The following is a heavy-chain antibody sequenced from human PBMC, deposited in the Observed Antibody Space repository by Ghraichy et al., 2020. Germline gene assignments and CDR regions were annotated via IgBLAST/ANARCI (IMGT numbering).Heavy chain of an antibody. Sequence: GESLNISCKGSGYSFTSYWIGWVRQMPGKGLEWMGIIYPGDSDTRYSPSFQGQVTISADKSISTAYLQWSSLKASDTAMYHCARLGGSSSWRVNYYYGMDVLGQGTTVTVSS. J-gene: IGHJ6*02. D-gene: IGHD6-13*01. V-gene: IGHV5-51*01. CDR2: IYPGDSDT. CDR3: ARLGGSSSWRVNYYYGMDV. CDR1: GYSFTSYW.